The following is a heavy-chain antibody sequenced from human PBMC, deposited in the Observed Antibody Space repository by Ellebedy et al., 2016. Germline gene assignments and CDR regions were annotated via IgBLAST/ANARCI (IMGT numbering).Heavy chain of an antibody. Sequence: SETLSLXXAVSGYSISSGYYWGWIRQPPGKGLEWIGSMSIRYGNTYYTSSLKSRLTVSVDRSKNHLSLKLNSVTAADTAVYYCASHMYYHDSGGYFSFDCWGQGILVTVSS. V-gene: IGHV4-38-2*01. J-gene: IGHJ4*02. CDR2: MSIRYGNT. CDR1: GYSISSGYY. D-gene: IGHD3-22*01. CDR3: ASHMYYHDSGGYFSFDC.